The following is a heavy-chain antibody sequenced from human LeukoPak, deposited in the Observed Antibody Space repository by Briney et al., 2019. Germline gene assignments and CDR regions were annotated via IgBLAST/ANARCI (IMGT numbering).Heavy chain of an antibody. CDR1: GGSISSGNYY. V-gene: IGHV4-30-4*01. CDR3: ARDFKGMTTIDY. CDR2: IYYSGST. J-gene: IGHJ4*02. Sequence: PSETLSLTCTVSGGSISSGNYYWTWIRQPPGKGLEWIGYIYYSGSTYYNPSLKSRVTMSVDTSRNQFSLKLNSVTAADTAVYYCARDFKGMTTIDYWGQGTLVTVSS. D-gene: IGHD1-1*01.